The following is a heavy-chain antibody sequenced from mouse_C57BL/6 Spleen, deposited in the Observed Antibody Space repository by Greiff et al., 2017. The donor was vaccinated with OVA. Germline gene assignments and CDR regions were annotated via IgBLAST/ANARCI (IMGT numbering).Heavy chain of an antibody. CDR3: TREGVSLDY. D-gene: IGHD6-1*01. V-gene: IGHV5-9-1*02. CDR2: ISSGGDYL. Sequence: EVKVVESGEGLVKPGGSLKLSCAASGFTFSSYAMSWVRQTPEKRLEWVAYISSGGDYLYYADTVNGRFTISRDNARNTLYLQMSSLKSEDTAMYYCTREGVSLDYWGQGTTLTVSS. CDR1: GFTFSSYA. J-gene: IGHJ2*01.